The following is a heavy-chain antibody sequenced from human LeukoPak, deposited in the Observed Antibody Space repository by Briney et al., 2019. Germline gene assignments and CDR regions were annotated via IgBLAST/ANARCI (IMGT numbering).Heavy chain of an antibody. J-gene: IGHJ5*02. CDR2: FYTSGTT. Sequence: SETLSLTCNVSGGSINSGHYYWSWIRQSAGKGLEWIGRFYTSGTTDYNPSLKSRVTISADTSKNQFSLKLSSVSAADTAFYFCLNSGSNYEAVSWGQGTLVTVSS. CDR1: GGSINSGHYY. V-gene: IGHV4-61*02. D-gene: IGHD5-18*01. CDR3: LNSGSNYEAVS.